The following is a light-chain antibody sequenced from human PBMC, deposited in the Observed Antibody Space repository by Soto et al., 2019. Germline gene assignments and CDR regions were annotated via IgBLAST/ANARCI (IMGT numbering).Light chain of an antibody. J-gene: IGKJ5*01. CDR3: QKYNSAPLIT. CDR2: GAS. CDR1: QGMSCY. V-gene: IGKV1-27*01. Sequence: DIQMTQSPSSLSASVGDRVTITCRASQGMSCYLAWYQQKPGKVPNLLIYGASTLQSGVPSRFSGSGCGTDFTRTISSLQPEDVATYYCQKYNSAPLITFRQGTRLEIK.